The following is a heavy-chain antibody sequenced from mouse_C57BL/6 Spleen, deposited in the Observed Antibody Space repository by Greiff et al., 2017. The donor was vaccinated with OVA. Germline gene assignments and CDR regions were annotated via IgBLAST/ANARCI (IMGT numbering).Heavy chain of an antibody. V-gene: IGHV1-80*01. CDR3: ARGDSSGLAWFAY. CDR2: LYPGDGDT. CDR1: GYAFSSYW. Sequence: VQLQQSGAELVKPGASVKISCKASGYAFSSYWMNWVKQRPGKGLEWIGQLYPGDGDTNYNGKFKGKATLTADKSSSTAYMQLSSLTSEESAVYFCARGDSSGLAWFAYWGQGTLVTVSA. D-gene: IGHD3-2*02. J-gene: IGHJ3*01.